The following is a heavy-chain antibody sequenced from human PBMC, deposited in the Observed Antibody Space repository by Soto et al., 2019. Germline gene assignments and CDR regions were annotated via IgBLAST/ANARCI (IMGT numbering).Heavy chain of an antibody. CDR1: GFNFSTYW. J-gene: IGHJ5*02. Sequence: GGSLRLSCATSGFNFSTYWVHWVRQAPGKGVVWVSRINSDGTITDYADSVKGRFTISRDNAKKTVYLEMNSLRVDDTAVYYCVRMASSGTLNWFDPWGQGTLVTVSS. CDR2: INSDGTIT. D-gene: IGHD1-1*01. CDR3: VRMASSGTLNWFDP. V-gene: IGHV3-74*01.